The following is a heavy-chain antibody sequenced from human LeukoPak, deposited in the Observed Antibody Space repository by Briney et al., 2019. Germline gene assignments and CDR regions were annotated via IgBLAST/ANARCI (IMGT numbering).Heavy chain of an antibody. CDR3: ASPGPGHYYDYVWGSYRYTSFDY. D-gene: IGHD3-16*02. CDR1: GYTFTGYY. CDR2: INPNSGGT. V-gene: IGHV1-2*02. J-gene: IGHJ4*02. Sequence: ASVKVSCKASGYTFTGYYMHWVRQAPGQGLEWMGWINPNSGGTNYAQKFQGRVTMTRDTSISTAYMELSRLRSDDTAVYYCASPGPGHYYDYVWGSYRYTSFDYWGQGTLVTVSS.